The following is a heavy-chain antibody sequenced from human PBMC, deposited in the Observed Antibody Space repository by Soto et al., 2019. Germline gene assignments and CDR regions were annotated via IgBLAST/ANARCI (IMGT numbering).Heavy chain of an antibody. J-gene: IGHJ3*02. CDR3: ARGHYYYDSSGSRAPDAFDI. D-gene: IGHD3-22*01. Sequence: ASVKVSCKASGYTFTSYGISWVRQAPGQGLEWMGWISAYNGNTNYAQKLQGRVTMTTDTSTSTAYMELRSLRSDDTAVYYCARGHYYYDSSGSRAPDAFDIWGQGTMVTVSS. CDR1: GYTFTSYG. CDR2: ISAYNGNT. V-gene: IGHV1-18*01.